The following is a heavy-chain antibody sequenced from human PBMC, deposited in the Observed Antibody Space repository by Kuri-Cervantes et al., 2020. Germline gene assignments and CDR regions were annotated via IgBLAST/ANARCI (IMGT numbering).Heavy chain of an antibody. J-gene: IGHJ4*02. V-gene: IGHV4-39*07. Sequence: GSLRLSCTVSGGSVSSGSYYWSWIRQPPGKGLEWIGSIYHSGSTYYNPSLKSRVTISVDTSKNQFSLKLSSVTAADTAVYYCARVSTVREGWLSRYYFDYWGQGTLVTVSS. D-gene: IGHD3-22*01. CDR1: GGSVSSGSYY. CDR3: ARVSTVREGWLSRYYFDY. CDR2: IYHSGST.